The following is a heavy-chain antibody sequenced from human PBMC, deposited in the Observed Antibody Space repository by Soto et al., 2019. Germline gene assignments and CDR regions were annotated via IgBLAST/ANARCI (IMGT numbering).Heavy chain of an antibody. Sequence: EVQLLESGGGLVQPGGSLRLSCAASGFTFGIDAMSWVRQAPGKGLEWVSSISGSGGSIYYAHSVKGRFTISRDKTKNTLDLQMNSLRAEDTAVYHCARVAPEYSSTPRRFDFWGQGTLVTVSS. CDR1: GFTFGIDA. CDR3: ARVAPEYSSTPRRFDF. D-gene: IGHD6-13*01. CDR2: ISGSGGSI. J-gene: IGHJ4*02. V-gene: IGHV3-23*01.